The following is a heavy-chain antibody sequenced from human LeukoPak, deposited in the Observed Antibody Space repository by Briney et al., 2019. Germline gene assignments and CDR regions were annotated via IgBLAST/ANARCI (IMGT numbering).Heavy chain of an antibody. Sequence: SETLSLTCAVYGGSFSGYYWSWIRQPPGKGLEWIGEINHSGSTNYNPSLKSRVTISVDTSKNQFSLKLSSVTAADTDVYYCARGRRYYYDSSGYFFWGQGTLVTVSS. V-gene: IGHV4-34*01. D-gene: IGHD3-22*01. CDR2: INHSGST. J-gene: IGHJ4*02. CDR1: GGSFSGYY. CDR3: ARGRRYYYDSSGYFF.